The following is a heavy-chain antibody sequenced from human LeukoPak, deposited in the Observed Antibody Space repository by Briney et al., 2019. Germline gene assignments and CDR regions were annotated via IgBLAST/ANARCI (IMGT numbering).Heavy chain of an antibody. CDR1: GFTVSSYG. J-gene: IGHJ6*02. V-gene: IGHV3-30*18. CDR2: ISYDGSNK. CDR3: AKGRYYYYYGMDV. Sequence: GGSLRLSCAASGFTVSSYGMHWVRQAPGKGLEWVAVISYDGSNKYYADSVKGRFTISRDNSKNTLYLQMNSLRAEDTAVYYCAKGRYYYYYGMDVWGQGTTVTVSS.